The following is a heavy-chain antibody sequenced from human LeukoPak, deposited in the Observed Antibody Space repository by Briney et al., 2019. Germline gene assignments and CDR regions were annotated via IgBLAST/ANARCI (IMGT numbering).Heavy chain of an antibody. CDR1: GFTFSSYW. CDR3: ASGCSSTSCYPHGMDV. CDR2: INSDGSST. V-gene: IGHV3-74*01. J-gene: IGHJ6*02. D-gene: IGHD2-2*01. Sequence: GSLRLSCAASGFTFSSYWMHWVRQAPGKGLVWVSRINSDGSSTSYADSVEGRFTISRDNAKNTLYLQMNSLRAEDTAVYYCASGCSSTSCYPHGMDVWGQGTTVTVSS.